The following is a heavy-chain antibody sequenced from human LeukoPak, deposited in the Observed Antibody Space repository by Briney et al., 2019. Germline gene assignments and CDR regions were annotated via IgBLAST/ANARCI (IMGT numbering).Heavy chain of an antibody. J-gene: IGHJ4*02. CDR3: TTDFWWFGEVSDN. D-gene: IGHD3-10*01. CDR1: GFTVSSNY. V-gene: IGHV3-53*01. Sequence: PGGSLRLSCAASGFTVSSNYMSWVRQAPGKGLEWVSVIYSGGSTYYADSVKGRFTISRDNSKNTLYLQMNSLRAEDTAVYYCTTDFWWFGEVSDNWGQGTLVTVSS. CDR2: IYSGGST.